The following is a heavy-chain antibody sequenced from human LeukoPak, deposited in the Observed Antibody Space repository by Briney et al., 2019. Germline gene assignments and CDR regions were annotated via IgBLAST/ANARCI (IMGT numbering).Heavy chain of an antibody. CDR3: ARVLDPVPAAINYYYYYMDV. J-gene: IGHJ6*03. D-gene: IGHD2-2*02. CDR1: GVTFSSYS. CDR2: ISSSSSSI. Sequence: GGSLRLFWSASGVTFSSYSMNWVRPAPGKGLEGVSYISSSSSSIYFADSVKGRFTISRDNAKNSLYLQMNSLRAEDTAVYYCARVLDPVPAAINYYYYYMDVGGKGTTVTVSS. V-gene: IGHV3-21*05.